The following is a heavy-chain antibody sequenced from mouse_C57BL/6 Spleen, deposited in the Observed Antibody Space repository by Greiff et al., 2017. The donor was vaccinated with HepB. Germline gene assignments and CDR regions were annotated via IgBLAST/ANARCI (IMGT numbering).Heavy chain of an antibody. CDR2: IDPSDSET. CDR1: GYTFTSYW. D-gene: IGHD4-1*01. J-gene: IGHJ1*03. V-gene: IGHV1-52*01. Sequence: QVQLQQPGAELVRPGSSVKLSCKASGYTFTSYWMHWVKQRPIQGLEWIGNIDPSDSETHYNQKFKDKATLTVDKSSSTAYMQLSSLTSEDSAVYYCARPKLGGDWYFDVWGTGTTVTVSS. CDR3: ARPKLGGDWYFDV.